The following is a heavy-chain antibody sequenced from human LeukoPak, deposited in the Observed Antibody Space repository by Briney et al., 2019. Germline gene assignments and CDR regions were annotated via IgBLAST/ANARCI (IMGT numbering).Heavy chain of an antibody. D-gene: IGHD6-19*01. Sequence: SETLSLTCTVSGGSISSYYWSWIRQPPGKGLEWIGYIYYSGSTNYNPSLKSRVTISVDTSKNQFSLKLSSVTAADTAVYYCARDDRSSGWSNPPVYYYGMDVWGQGTTVTVSS. CDR1: GGSISSYY. V-gene: IGHV4-59*01. J-gene: IGHJ6*02. CDR3: ARDDRSSGWSNPPVYYYGMDV. CDR2: IYYSGST.